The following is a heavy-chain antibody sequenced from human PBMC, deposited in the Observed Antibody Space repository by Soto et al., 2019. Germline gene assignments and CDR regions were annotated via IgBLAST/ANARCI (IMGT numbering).Heavy chain of an antibody. Sequence: EVQLLESGGGLVQPGGSLRLSCAASGFTFSSYAMSWVRQAPGKGLEWVSVISGRGDSTYYADSVKGRFTISRDNSKNTLYLQMNSLRAEYTAVYYCAKRTSGWYCDYWGQGTLVTVSS. CDR3: AKRTSGWYCDY. D-gene: IGHD6-19*01. CDR1: GFTFSSYA. CDR2: ISGRGDST. J-gene: IGHJ4*02. V-gene: IGHV3-23*01.